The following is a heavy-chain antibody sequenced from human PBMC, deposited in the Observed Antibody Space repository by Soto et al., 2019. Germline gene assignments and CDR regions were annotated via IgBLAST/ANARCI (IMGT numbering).Heavy chain of an antibody. V-gene: IGHV6-1*01. CDR3: TRGVTARRAFDA. D-gene: IGHD2-21*02. CDR1: GDSVSSNSAA. Sequence: PSQTLSLTCAISGDSVSSNSAAWNWIRQSPSRGLEWLGRTYYRSKWYSDYAVSVKSRITINPDTSKNQFSLQLNSVTPEDTAIYYCTRGVTARRAFDAWGQGTMVTVSS. CDR2: TYYRSKWYS. J-gene: IGHJ3*01.